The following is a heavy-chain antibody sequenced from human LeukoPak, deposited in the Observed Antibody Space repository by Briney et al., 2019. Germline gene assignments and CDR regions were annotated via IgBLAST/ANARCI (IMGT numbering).Heavy chain of an antibody. J-gene: IGHJ6*04. V-gene: IGHV3-30*04. D-gene: IGHD3-3*02. CDR1: GFTFRSHA. CDR3: ARVAASTFYHFNYMDL. CDR2: ISGDGVND. Sequence: PGRSLRLSCAASGFTFRSHAMVWVRQAPGKGLQWVALISGDGVNDYNEDSVKGRFTISRDTSKNTLSLQMKSLRAEDTAVYFCARVAASTFYHFNYMDLWGKGTTVTVSS.